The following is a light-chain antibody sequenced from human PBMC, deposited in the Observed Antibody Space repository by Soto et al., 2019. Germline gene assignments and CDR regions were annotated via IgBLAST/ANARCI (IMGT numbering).Light chain of an antibody. Sequence: QSLLTQPPSVSAAPGQKISISCSGSSSNIGNYYVSWYHQLPGTAPKLLIYDNTKRPSGIPDRFSVSKSGTPATLAVPGPQTGEEGHYSCGAWDSSLNVYLFGGGSKVTVL. J-gene: IGLJ1*01. CDR3: GAWDSSLNVYL. V-gene: IGLV1-51*01. CDR1: SSNIGNYY. CDR2: DNT.